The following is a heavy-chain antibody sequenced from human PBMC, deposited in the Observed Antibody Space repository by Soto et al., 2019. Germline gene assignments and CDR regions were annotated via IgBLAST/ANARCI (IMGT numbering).Heavy chain of an antibody. V-gene: IGHV4-30-4*01. CDR1: GGSISTADYY. Sequence: SETPSLTCNVSGGSISTADYYWSWIRQPPGKGLEWIGYIYYRGSTYYNPSLESRVAISIDTSKNQFSLNLTSVTAADTAVYYCVSDYDSGGYIGYWGQGTLVTVSS. CDR3: VSDYDSGGYIGY. J-gene: IGHJ4*02. D-gene: IGHD3-22*01. CDR2: IYYRGST.